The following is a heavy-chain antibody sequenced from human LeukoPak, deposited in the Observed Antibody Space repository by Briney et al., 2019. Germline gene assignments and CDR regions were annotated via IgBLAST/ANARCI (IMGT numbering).Heavy chain of an antibody. CDR3: AKDWKFYYVSGSFFPDN. CDR2: ISHDGSKK. D-gene: IGHD3-10*01. V-gene: IGHV3-30-3*01. J-gene: IGHJ4*02. Sequence: GRSLRLSCAASGFAFSSYAMHWVRQAPGKGLECVAVISHDGSKKYYADFVKGRFTISRDNSKNTLYLHMNSLIPEDTAVYFCAKDWKFYYVSGSFFPDNWGQGTLVTVSA. CDR1: GFAFSSYA.